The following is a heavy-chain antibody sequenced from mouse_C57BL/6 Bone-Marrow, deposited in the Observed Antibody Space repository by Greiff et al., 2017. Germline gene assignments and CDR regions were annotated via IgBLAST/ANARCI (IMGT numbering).Heavy chain of an antibody. CDR3: ARSLWPRWYYAMDY. Sequence: VQLQQSGAELVRPGTSVKLSCKASGYTFTSYWMHWVKQRPGQGLEWIGVIDPSDSYTNYNQKFKGKATLTVDTSSSTAYMQLSSLTSEDSAVYYCARSLWPRWYYAMDYGGQGTSVTVSA. CDR2: IDPSDSYT. V-gene: IGHV1-59*01. D-gene: IGHD1-1*02. J-gene: IGHJ4*01. CDR1: GYTFTSYW.